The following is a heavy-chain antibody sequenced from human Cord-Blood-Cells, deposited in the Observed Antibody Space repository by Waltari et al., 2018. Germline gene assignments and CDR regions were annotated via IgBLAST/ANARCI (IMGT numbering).Heavy chain of an antibody. CDR2: ISSSSSTI. CDR1: GFTFSSYS. Sequence: EVQLVESGGGLVQPGGSLRLSCAASGFTFSSYSMNWVRQAPGKGLEWVSYISSSSSTIYYADSVKGRFTSSRDNAKNSLYLQMNSLRAEDTAVYYCARDLDYYGSGSLPGYWGQGTLVTVSS. V-gene: IGHV3-48*01. J-gene: IGHJ4*02. CDR3: ARDLDYYGSGSLPGY. D-gene: IGHD3-10*01.